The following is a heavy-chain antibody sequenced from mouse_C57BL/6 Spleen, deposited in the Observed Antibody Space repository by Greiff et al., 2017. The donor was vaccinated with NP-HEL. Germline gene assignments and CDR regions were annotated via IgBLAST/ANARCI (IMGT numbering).Heavy chain of an antibody. D-gene: IGHD4-1*01. CDR2: IDPSDSYT. CDR1: GYTFTSYW. Sequence: VQLQQPGAELVMPGASVKLSCKASGYTFTSYWMHWVKQRPGQGLEWIGEIDPSDSYTNYNQKFKGKSTLTVDKSSSTAYMQRSSLTSEDSAVYYCARGRTGTTLDYWGQGTTLTVSS. V-gene: IGHV1-69*01. J-gene: IGHJ2*01. CDR3: ARGRTGTTLDY.